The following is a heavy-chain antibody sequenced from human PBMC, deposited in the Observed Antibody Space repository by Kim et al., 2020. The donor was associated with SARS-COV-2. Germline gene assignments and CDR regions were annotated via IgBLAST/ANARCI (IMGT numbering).Heavy chain of an antibody. CDR2: INSDGSST. V-gene: IGHV3-74*01. CDR3: ARAFGEGIFDP. J-gene: IGHJ5*02. CDR1: GFTFSSHW. Sequence: GGSLRLSCAASGFTFSSHWMHWVRQAAGKGLVWVSRINSDGSSTNYADSVKGRFTISRDNAKNTLYLQMNSLRVEDTAVYYCARAFGEGIFDPWGQGTLV. D-gene: IGHD3-10*01.